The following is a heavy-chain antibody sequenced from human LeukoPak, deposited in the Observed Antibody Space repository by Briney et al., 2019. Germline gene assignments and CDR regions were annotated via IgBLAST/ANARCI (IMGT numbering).Heavy chain of an antibody. D-gene: IGHD3-16*01. Sequence: SETLSLTCAVYGDPFSGYYWRWLPQPPGKGLEWLGEINHSGSTNYTPSLKSVVTISVDTSKNQFSLKLSSVTAADTAVYYCARRYDYVWGAHGWFDPWGQGTLVTVSS. CDR1: GDPFSGYY. CDR3: ARRYDYVWGAHGWFDP. J-gene: IGHJ5*02. V-gene: IGHV4-34*01. CDR2: INHSGST.